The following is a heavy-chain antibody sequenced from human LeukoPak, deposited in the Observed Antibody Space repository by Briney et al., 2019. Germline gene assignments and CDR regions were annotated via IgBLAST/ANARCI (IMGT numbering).Heavy chain of an antibody. CDR3: ARDVSFVGGSSIFDY. CDR2: ISAYNGNT. Sequence: ASVKVSCKASGYTFTSYGISWVRQAPGQGLEWRGWISAYNGNTNYAQKLQGRVTMTTETSTSTAYMELRSLRSDDTAVYYCARDVSFVGGSSIFDYWGQGTLVTVSS. D-gene: IGHD1-26*01. V-gene: IGHV1-18*01. CDR1: GYTFTSYG. J-gene: IGHJ4*02.